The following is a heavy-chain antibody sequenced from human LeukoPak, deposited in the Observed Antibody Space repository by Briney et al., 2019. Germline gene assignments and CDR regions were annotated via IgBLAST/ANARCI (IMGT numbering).Heavy chain of an antibody. CDR2: IYYNEDK. V-gene: IGHV2-5*01. J-gene: IGHJ4*02. Sequence: SGPTLVNPTQTVTLTCTFSGFSLSTSGVGVGWIRQPPGKALEWLALIYYNEDKRYNPSLKSRLTVTKDTSKNQVVLTMTNMDPVDTATYYCAHTAQYEGSGYYPDYWGQGTLVTVSS. D-gene: IGHD3-22*01. CDR1: GFSLSTSGVG. CDR3: AHTAQYEGSGYYPDY.